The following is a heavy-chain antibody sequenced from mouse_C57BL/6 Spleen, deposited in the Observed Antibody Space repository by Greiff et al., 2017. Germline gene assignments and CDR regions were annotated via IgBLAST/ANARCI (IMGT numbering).Heavy chain of an antibody. Sequence: QVQLQQSGPELVKPGASVKLSCKASGYAFSSSWMNWVKQRPGKGLEWIGRINLGDGDPNYNGKFKGKATLTADKSSSTAYRQLSSLTSKDSAVYFCARDGTGYFDVWGTGTTVTVSS. D-gene: IGHD4-1*01. CDR1: GYAFSSSW. J-gene: IGHJ1*03. CDR2: INLGDGDP. CDR3: ARDGTGYFDV. V-gene: IGHV1-82*01.